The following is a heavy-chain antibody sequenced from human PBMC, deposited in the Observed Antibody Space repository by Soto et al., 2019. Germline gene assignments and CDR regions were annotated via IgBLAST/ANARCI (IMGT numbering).Heavy chain of an antibody. Sequence: PSETLSLTCTVSGGYIRSGSYDWTWIRQPLGKGLEWLGNIHYSGSTYYNPPLKSRLIISVDTSKNQFSLKLSSVTAADTAVYYCARDLRNWNSYFDFWGQGTMVTVYS. CDR3: ARDLRNWNSYFDF. CDR2: IHYSGST. D-gene: IGHD1-7*01. CDR1: GGYIRSGSYD. V-gene: IGHV4-31*03. J-gene: IGHJ4*02.